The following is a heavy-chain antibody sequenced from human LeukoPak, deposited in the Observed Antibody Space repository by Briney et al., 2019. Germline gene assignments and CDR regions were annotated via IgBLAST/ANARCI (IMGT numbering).Heavy chain of an antibody. Sequence: ASVKVSCKASGGTFSSYAISWVRQAPGQGLEWMGGIIPIFGTANYAQKFQGRVTITTDESTSTAYMELSSLRSEDTAVYYCARGGSPGDYYYYYMDVWGKGTTVTVSS. CDR1: GGTFSSYA. CDR3: ARGGSPGDYYYYYMDV. CDR2: IIPIFGTA. D-gene: IGHD1-1*01. V-gene: IGHV1-69*05. J-gene: IGHJ6*03.